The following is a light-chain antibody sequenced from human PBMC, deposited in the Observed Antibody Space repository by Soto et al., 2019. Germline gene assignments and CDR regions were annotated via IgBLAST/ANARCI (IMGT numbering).Light chain of an antibody. V-gene: IGLV3-21*02. Sequence: SYELTQPPSVSVAPGQTARITCGESNIGSKSVHWYQQKPGQAPVLVVSHDSDRPSGIPERFFGSNSGNTATLTISRVDAGDEADYFCQVWDSYSDHVVFGGGTKVTVL. CDR2: HDS. CDR1: NIGSKS. CDR3: QVWDSYSDHVV. J-gene: IGLJ3*02.